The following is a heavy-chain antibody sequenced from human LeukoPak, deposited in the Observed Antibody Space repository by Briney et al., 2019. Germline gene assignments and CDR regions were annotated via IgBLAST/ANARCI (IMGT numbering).Heavy chain of an antibody. CDR1: GYSISSGYY. J-gene: IGHJ3*02. CDR3: ASPRLFYAEGAFDI. D-gene: IGHD5/OR15-5a*01. CDR2: IYHSGST. Sequence: PSETLSLTSTVSGYSISSGYYWGWIRQPPGKGLEWIGSIYHSGSTYYNPSLKSRVTISVDTSKNQFSLKLSSVTAADTAVYYCASPRLFYAEGAFDIWGQGTMVTVSS. V-gene: IGHV4-38-2*02.